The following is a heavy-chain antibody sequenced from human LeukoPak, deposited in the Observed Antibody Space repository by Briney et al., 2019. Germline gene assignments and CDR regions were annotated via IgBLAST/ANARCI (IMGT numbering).Heavy chain of an antibody. Sequence: SETLSLTCTVSGGSISSYYWSWIRQPPGKGLEWIGYIYYSGSTNYNPSLKSRVTISVDTSKNQFSLKLSSVTAADTAVCYCARGTRYDPGQFDLWGRGTLVTVSS. V-gene: IGHV4-59*01. J-gene: IGHJ2*01. CDR3: ARGTRYDPGQFDL. CDR2: IYYSGST. D-gene: IGHD2-2*01. CDR1: GGSISSYY.